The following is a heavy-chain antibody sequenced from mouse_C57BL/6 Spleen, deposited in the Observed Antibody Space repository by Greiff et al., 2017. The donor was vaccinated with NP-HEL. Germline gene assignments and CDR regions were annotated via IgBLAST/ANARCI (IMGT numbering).Heavy chain of an antibody. Sequence: LVESGAELVKPGASVKLSCKASGYTFTEYTIHWVKQRSGQGLEWIGWFYPGSGSIKYNEKFKDKATLTADKSSSTVYMELSRLTSEDSAVYFCARHEEAYYYGSSRGNYFDYWGQGTTLTVSS. D-gene: IGHD1-1*01. V-gene: IGHV1-62-2*01. CDR3: ARHEEAYYYGSSRGNYFDY. CDR2: FYPGSGSI. CDR1: GYTFTEYT. J-gene: IGHJ2*01.